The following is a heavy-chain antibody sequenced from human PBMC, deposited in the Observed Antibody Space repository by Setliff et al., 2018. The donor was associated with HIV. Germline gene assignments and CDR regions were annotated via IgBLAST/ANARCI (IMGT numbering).Heavy chain of an antibody. V-gene: IGHV1-69*05. Sequence: SVKVSCKASGGTFSSYAINWVRQAPGQGLQWMGGITPMFGTLNFAQKFQGRVTISTDDSTSTAYMELNSLRSEDTAVYYCARGHSHGYGYSGSYGPFDIWGQGTMVTV. D-gene: IGHD1-26*01. CDR3: ARGHSHGYGYSGSYGPFDI. J-gene: IGHJ3*02. CDR2: ITPMFGTL. CDR1: GGTFSSYA.